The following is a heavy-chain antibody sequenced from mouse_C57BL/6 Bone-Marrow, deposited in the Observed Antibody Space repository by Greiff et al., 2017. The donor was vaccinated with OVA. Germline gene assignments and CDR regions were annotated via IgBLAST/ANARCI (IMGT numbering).Heavy chain of an antibody. Sequence: VQLQQSGAELVRPGASVKLSCTASGFNIKDDYMHWVKQRPEQGLEWIGWIDPENGDTESASKFQGKATITADTSSNTAYLQLSSLTSEDTAVYYCTPYDYDFAYWGQGTLVTVSA. D-gene: IGHD2-4*01. CDR3: TPYDYDFAY. J-gene: IGHJ3*01. CDR1: GFNIKDDY. V-gene: IGHV14-4*01. CDR2: IDPENGDT.